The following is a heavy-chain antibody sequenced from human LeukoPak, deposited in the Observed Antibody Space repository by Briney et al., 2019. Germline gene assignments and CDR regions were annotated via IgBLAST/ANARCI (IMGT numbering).Heavy chain of an antibody. CDR3: AREPTSMGSDY. J-gene: IGHJ4*02. CDR1: GFTFSTYS. V-gene: IGHV3-21*01. CDR2: ISDSSTYI. D-gene: IGHD5-18*01. Sequence: GGSLTLSCTASGFTFSTYSMTWVRQAPGKGREWVSSISDSSTYIYYTDSVKGRFTISRDNAKNSLYLQMNSLRADDAAVYYCAREPTSMGSDYWGQGTLVTVSS.